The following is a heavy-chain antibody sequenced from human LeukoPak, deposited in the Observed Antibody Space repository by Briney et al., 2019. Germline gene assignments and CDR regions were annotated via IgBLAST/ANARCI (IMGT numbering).Heavy chain of an antibody. J-gene: IGHJ4*02. V-gene: IGHV5-51*01. CDR3: ARHEGRIYVDY. D-gene: IGHD5-12*01. CDR1: GYRLTSNW. CDR2: IYPDDSDT. Sequence: GESLKISCKGSGYRLTSNWIGWVRQMPGKGLEWMGIIYPDDSDTRYSPSFQGQVTISADKSISTAYLQWSSLKASDTAMYYCARHEGRIYVDYWGQGTLVTVSS.